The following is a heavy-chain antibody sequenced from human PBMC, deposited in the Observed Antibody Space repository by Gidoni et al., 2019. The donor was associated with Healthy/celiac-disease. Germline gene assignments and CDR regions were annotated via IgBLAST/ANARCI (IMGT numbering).Heavy chain of an antibody. V-gene: IGHV1-24*01. Sequence: QVQLVQSGAEVKKPGASVKVSCKGSGYTLTELSMHWVRQAPGKGLEWMGGFDPEDCETIYAQKFQGRVTMTEDTSTDTAYMELSSLRSEDTAGYYCALGKTIWGSGSFLNWGQGTLVTVSS. CDR2: FDPEDCET. CDR1: GYTLTELS. CDR3: ALGKTIWGSGSFLN. D-gene: IGHD1-26*01. J-gene: IGHJ4*02.